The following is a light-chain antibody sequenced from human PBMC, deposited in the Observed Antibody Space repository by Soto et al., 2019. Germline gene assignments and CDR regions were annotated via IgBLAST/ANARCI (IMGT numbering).Light chain of an antibody. CDR3: SSYTSSSTLYV. V-gene: IGLV2-14*01. CDR1: SSDVGTYNY. J-gene: IGLJ1*01. CDR2: DVS. Sequence: QSALTQPASASGSPGQSITISCTGTSSDVGTYNYVSWYQQHPGKAPKLIIYDVSNRPSGVSNRFSGSKSGNTASLTISGLQAEDEADYYCSSYTSSSTLYVFATGTKLTVL.